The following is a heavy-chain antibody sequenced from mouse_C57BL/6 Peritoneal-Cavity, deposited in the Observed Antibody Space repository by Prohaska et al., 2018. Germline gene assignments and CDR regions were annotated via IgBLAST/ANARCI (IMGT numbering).Heavy chain of an antibody. Sequence: KLSCKATGYTFTGYWIEWVKQSHGHGLEWIGEILPGSGSTNYNEKFKGKATFTADTSSNTAYMQLGSLTTEDSAIYYCARGTTVPDFDYWGQGTTLTVSS. D-gene: IGHD1-1*01. J-gene: IGHJ2*01. CDR2: ILPGSGST. CDR1: GYTFTGYW. CDR3: ARGTTVPDFDY. V-gene: IGHV1-9*01.